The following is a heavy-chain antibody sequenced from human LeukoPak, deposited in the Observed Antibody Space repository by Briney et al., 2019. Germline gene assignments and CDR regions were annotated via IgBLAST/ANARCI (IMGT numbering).Heavy chain of an antibody. CDR2: ISSSSSYI. D-gene: IGHD5-12*01. J-gene: IGHJ4*02. CDR3: ARVRIVATIIDY. V-gene: IGHV3-21*01. Sequence: PGGSLRLSCAASGFTFSSYSMNWVRQAPGKGLEWVSSISSSSSYIYYADSVKGRFTISRDNAKNSLYLQMNSLRAEDTAVYYCARVRIVATIIDYWGQGTLVTVSS. CDR1: GFTFSSYS.